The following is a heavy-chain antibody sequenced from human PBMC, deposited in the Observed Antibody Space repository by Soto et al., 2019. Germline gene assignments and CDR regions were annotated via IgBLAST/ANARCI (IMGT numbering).Heavy chain of an antibody. CDR3: ANLGVLRYFDWLPGDY. Sequence: GGSLRLSCAASGFTFSSYAMSWVRQAPGKGLEWVSAISGSGGSTYYADSVKGRFTISRDNSKNTLYLQMNSLRAEDTAVYYCANLGVLRYFDWLPGDYWGQGTLVTVSS. CDR1: GFTFSSYA. CDR2: ISGSGGST. J-gene: IGHJ4*02. V-gene: IGHV3-23*01. D-gene: IGHD3-9*01.